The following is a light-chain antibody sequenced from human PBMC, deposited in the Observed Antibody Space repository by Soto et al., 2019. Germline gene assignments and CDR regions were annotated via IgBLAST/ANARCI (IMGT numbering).Light chain of an antibody. Sequence: EIVLTQSPGTLSLSPGERATLSCRASHSVSRTYLAWYQQKPGQAPRLLMHGASDRATGTPGRFSGSGSGTDFTLTISGLEPEDSAVYYCQQFDDSVTFGQGTRLEIK. CDR3: QQFDDSVT. J-gene: IGKJ5*01. V-gene: IGKV3-20*01. CDR2: GAS. CDR1: HSVSRTY.